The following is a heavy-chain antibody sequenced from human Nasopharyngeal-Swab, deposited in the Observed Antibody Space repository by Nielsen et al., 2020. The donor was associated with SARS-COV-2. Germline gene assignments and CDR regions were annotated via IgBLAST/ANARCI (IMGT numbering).Heavy chain of an antibody. CDR3: ARAHDSSGYYQRRSYFDY. Sequence: VCLAPGRGVAWVAVISYDGSNKYYADSVKGRFTISRDNSKNTLYLQMNSLRAEDTAVYYCARAHDSSGYYQRRSYFDYWGQGTLVTVSS. CDR2: ISYDGSNK. J-gene: IGHJ4*02. D-gene: IGHD3-22*01. V-gene: IGHV3-30*03.